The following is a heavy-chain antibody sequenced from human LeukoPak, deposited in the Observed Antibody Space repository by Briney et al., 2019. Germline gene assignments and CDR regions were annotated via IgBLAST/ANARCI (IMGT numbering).Heavy chain of an antibody. V-gene: IGHV4-61*02. D-gene: IGHD6-13*01. CDR3: ASEYSSSSPFDY. Sequence: SETLSLTCTVSGGSISSGSYYWSWIRQPARKGLEWIGRIYTSGSTNYNPSLKSRVTISVDTSKNQFSLKLSSVTAADTAEYYCASEYSSSSPFDYWGQGTLVTVSS. CDR2: IYTSGST. CDR1: GGSISSGSYY. J-gene: IGHJ4*02.